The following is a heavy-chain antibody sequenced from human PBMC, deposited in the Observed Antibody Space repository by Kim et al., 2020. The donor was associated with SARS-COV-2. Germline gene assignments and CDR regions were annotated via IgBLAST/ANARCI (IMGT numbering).Heavy chain of an antibody. D-gene: IGHD6-6*01. CDR3: ASLSSSLGGDYFDY. CDR1: GFTFSSYW. Sequence: GGSLRLSCAASGFTFSSYWMSWVRQAPGKGLEWVANIKQDGSEKYYVDSVKGRFTISRDNAKNSLYLQMNSLRAEDTAVYYCASLSSSLGGDYFDYWGQGTLVTVSS. V-gene: IGHV3-7*03. CDR2: IKQDGSEK. J-gene: IGHJ4*02.